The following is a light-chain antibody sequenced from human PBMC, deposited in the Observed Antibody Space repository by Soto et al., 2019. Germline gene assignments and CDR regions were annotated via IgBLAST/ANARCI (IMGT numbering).Light chain of an antibody. Sequence: DIVMTQSPLSLPVTPGEPASISCRSSQSLLHSNGYNYLDWYLQKPGQSPQLLIYLGSNRASGVPERFSGSGSGTDFTLKISRVEAEDVGVYYCVQPLQTPRTFGQRTKVEIK. V-gene: IGKV2-28*01. CDR1: QSLLHSNGYNY. J-gene: IGKJ1*01. CDR2: LGS. CDR3: VQPLQTPRT.